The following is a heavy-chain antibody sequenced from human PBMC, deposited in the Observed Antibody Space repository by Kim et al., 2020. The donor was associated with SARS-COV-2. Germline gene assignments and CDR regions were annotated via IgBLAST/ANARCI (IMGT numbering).Heavy chain of an antibody. J-gene: IGHJ6*03. CDR2: MNPNSGNT. CDR3: ARGTYYYDSSGHQYYYYYMDG. D-gene: IGHD3-22*01. CDR1: GYTFTSYD. V-gene: IGHV1-8*01. Sequence: ASVKVSCKASGYTFTSYDINWVRQATGQGLEWMGWMNPNSGNTGYAQKFQGRVTMTRNTSISTAYMELSSLRSEDTAVYYCARGTYYYDSSGHQYYYYYMDGWGKGTTVTVSS.